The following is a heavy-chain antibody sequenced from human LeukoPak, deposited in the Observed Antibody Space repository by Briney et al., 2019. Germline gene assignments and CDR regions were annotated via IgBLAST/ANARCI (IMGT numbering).Heavy chain of an antibody. J-gene: IGHJ4*02. V-gene: IGHV1-69*04. Sequence: SVKVSCKASGGTFSSYAISWVRQAPGQGLEWMGRIIPILGIANYAQKFQGRVTITADKSTSTAYMELSSLRSEDTAVYYCARAGVDTAVVKDWGQGTLVTVSS. CDR3: ARAGVDTAVVKD. CDR2: IIPILGIA. CDR1: GGTFSSYA. D-gene: IGHD5-18*01.